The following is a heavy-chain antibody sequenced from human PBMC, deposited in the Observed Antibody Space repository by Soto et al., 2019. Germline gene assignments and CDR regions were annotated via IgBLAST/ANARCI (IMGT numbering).Heavy chain of an antibody. J-gene: IGHJ4*02. CDR1: GYTLTDLS. CDR2: INPDSGGT. Sequence: ASVQVSCKDSGYTLTDLSMHWVRQAPGQGLEWMGWINPDSGGTSYAQKFQGWVTMTRDTSISTAYMELSRLRSDDTAVYYCARDILTGNYYFDYWGQGTLVTVSS. D-gene: IGHD3-9*01. V-gene: IGHV1-2*04. CDR3: ARDILTGNYYFDY.